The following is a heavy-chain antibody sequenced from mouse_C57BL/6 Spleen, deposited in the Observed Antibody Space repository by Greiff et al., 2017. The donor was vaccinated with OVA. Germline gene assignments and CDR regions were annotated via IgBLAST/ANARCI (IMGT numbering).Heavy chain of an antibody. CDR1: GYSFTDYN. CDR3: ARNYYDYDGFAD. D-gene: IGHD2-4*01. Sequence: VQLKESGPELVKPGASVKISCKASGYSFTDYNMNWVKQSNGKSLEWIGVINPNYGTTSYNQKFKGKATLTVDQSSSTDYMQLNSLTSEDSAGDYCARNYYDYDGFADWGKGTLVTVSA. V-gene: IGHV1-39*01. CDR2: INPNYGTT. J-gene: IGHJ3*01.